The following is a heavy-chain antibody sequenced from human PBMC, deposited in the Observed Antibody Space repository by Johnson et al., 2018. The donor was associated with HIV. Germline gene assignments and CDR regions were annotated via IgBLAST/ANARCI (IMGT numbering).Heavy chain of an antibody. CDR3: ARNRPQSGRFGEARIGAFDI. CDR2: ISGGST. J-gene: IGHJ3*02. D-gene: IGHD3-10*01. CDR1: GFTVSSNE. Sequence: VQLVESGGGLIQPGGSLRLSCAASGFTVSSNEMSWVRQAPGKGLEWVSSISGGSTYFADSRKGRFTISRDNSKNSLHLQMSSLRAEDTAVYHCARNRPQSGRFGEARIGAFDIWGQGTMVTVSS. V-gene: IGHV3-38-3*01.